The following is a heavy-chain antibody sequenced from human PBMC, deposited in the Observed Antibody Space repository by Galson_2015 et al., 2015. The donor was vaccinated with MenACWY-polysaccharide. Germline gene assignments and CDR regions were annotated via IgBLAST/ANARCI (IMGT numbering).Heavy chain of an antibody. D-gene: IGHD1-26*01. CDR3: ARGASQVGGLASWSFDI. J-gene: IGHJ3*02. CDR2: IYVGGSR. V-gene: IGHV3-53*01. CDR1: GFTVSANY. Sequence: SLRLSCAASGFTVSANYMSWVRQAPGRGLEWASIIYVGGSRHYADSVKGRFTISEDNSENTLYLQMNSLRAEDTAVYYCARGASQVGGLASWSFDIWGPGTMVTVSS.